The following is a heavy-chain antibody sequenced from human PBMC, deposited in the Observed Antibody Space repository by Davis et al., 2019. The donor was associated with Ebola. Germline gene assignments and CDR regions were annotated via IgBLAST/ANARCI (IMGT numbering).Heavy chain of an antibody. CDR3: AKSGAVTGTSAWGGFDI. CDR1: GLSFDDYA. Sequence: SLKIPCAASGLSFDDYAMHWVRQAPGKGLEWVSGISWNSGNIRYAASVQGRFTISRDNANNSLSLQMNSLRAEDTALSYCAKSGAVTGTSAWGGFDIWGQGTMVTVS. V-gene: IGHV3-9*01. D-gene: IGHD1-20*01. J-gene: IGHJ3*02. CDR2: ISWNSGNI.